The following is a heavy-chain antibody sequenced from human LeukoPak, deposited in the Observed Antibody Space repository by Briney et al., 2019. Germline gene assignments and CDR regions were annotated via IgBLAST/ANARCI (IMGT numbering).Heavy chain of an antibody. CDR2: IYTSGST. Sequence: SETLSLTCTVSGGSISSGSYYWSWIRQPAGKGLEWIGRIYTSGSTNYNPSLKSRVTMSVDTSKNQFSLKLSSVTAADTAIYYCARVKTGAFDIWGQGTMVTVSS. V-gene: IGHV4-61*02. J-gene: IGHJ3*02. CDR3: ARVKTGAFDI. CDR1: GGSISSGSYY.